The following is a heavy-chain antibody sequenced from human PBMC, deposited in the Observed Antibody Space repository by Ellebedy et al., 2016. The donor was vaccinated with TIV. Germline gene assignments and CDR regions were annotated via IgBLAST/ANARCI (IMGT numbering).Heavy chain of an antibody. V-gene: IGHV3-7*01. CDR2: INQGGSDK. CDR3: ATDGSYGDYRSPTHAFEM. J-gene: IGHJ3*02. D-gene: IGHD4-17*01. CDR1: GFSFRSYW. Sequence: GESLKISCGASGFSFRSYWMTWVRQAPGKGLEWVANINQGGSDKYYVDSVKGRFTVSRDNAQNSLFLQMNSLRAEDKAVYYCATDGSYGDYRSPTHAFEMWGQGTLVTVSS.